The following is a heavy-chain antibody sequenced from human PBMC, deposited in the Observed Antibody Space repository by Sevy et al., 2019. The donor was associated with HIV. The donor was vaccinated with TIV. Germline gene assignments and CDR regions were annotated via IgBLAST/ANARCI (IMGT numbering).Heavy chain of an antibody. D-gene: IGHD3-22*01. CDR3: ARDLRLYSYDSSGYYDY. V-gene: IGHV4-30-4*01. CDR1: GGSISSGDYY. Sequence: SETLSLTCTVSGGSISSGDYYWSWIRQPPGKGLEWIGYIYYSGSTYYTPSLKSRVTISVDTSKNQFSLKLSSVTAADTAVYYCARDLRLYSYDSSGYYDYWGQGTLVTVSS. CDR2: IYYSGST. J-gene: IGHJ4*02.